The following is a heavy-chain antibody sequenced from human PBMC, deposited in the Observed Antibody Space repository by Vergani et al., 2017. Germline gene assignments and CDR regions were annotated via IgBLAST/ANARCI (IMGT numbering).Heavy chain of an antibody. J-gene: IGHJ4*02. CDR2: ISGSGGST. Sequence: EVQLLESGGGLVQPGGSLRLSCAASGFTFSSYAMSWVRQAPGKGLEWVSAISGSGGSTYYADAVKGRFTIARDNSKNTLYLQMNSLRAEDTAVYYCAGGGWLYYFDYWGQGTLVTVSS. CDR3: AGGGWLYYFDY. CDR1: GFTFSSYA. V-gene: IGHV3-23*01. D-gene: IGHD6-19*01.